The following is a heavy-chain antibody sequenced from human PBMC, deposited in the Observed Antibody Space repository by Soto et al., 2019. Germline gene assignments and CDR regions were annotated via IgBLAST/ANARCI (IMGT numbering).Heavy chain of an antibody. Sequence: SETLSLTCTASDGSISSGDYSWSWSRQPQGKGLEWIGYIYYSGSTYYNPALKSRVTISVDTSKNQFSLKLSSVTAADTAVYYCARVPSLPGCSSTSCYNPNWFDPWGQGTLVTVSS. CDR3: ARVPSLPGCSSTSCYNPNWFDP. V-gene: IGHV4-30-4*01. D-gene: IGHD2-2*01. J-gene: IGHJ5*02. CDR2: IYYSGST. CDR1: DGSISSGDYS.